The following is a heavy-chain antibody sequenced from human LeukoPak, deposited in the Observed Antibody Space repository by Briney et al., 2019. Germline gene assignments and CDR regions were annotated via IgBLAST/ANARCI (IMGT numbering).Heavy chain of an antibody. J-gene: IGHJ5*02. CDR1: GFTVSNNF. Sequence: GGSLRLSCAASGFTVSNNFVTWVRQAPGKGLEWASIIYSGGGTDYADSVKGRFTISRDNSKNTVYPQMNSLRAEDTAVYHCARKSLGIAAAGTFFGSWGQGTLVTVSS. D-gene: IGHD6-13*01. CDR3: ARKSLGIAAAGTFFGS. V-gene: IGHV3-53*01. CDR2: IYSGGGT.